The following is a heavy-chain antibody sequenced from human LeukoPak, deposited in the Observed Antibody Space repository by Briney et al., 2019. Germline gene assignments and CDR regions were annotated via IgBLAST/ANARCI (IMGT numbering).Heavy chain of an antibody. CDR3: ARDPDYDILTGYYSPGYMDV. D-gene: IGHD3-9*01. CDR2: IIPIFGTA. Sequence: ASVKVSCKASGGTFSSYAISWVRQAPGQGLEWMGGIIPIFGTANYAQKSQGRVTITADKSTSTAYMELSSLRSEDTAVYYCARDPDYDILTGYYSPGYMDVWGKGTTVTVSS. J-gene: IGHJ6*03. V-gene: IGHV1-69*06. CDR1: GGTFSSYA.